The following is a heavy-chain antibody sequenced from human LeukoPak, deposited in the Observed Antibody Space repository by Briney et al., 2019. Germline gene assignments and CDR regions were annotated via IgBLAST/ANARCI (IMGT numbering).Heavy chain of an antibody. CDR3: ARDLRQWLVYHYYYGMDV. J-gene: IGHJ6*02. D-gene: IGHD6-19*01. V-gene: IGHV3-7*01. CDR1: GFTVSSNY. Sequence: GGSLRLSCAASGFTVSSNYMSWVRQPPGKGLEWVANIKQDGSEKYYVDSVKGRFTISRDNAKNSLYLQMNSLRAEDTAVYYCARDLRQWLVYHYYYGMDVWGQGTTVTVSS. CDR2: IKQDGSEK.